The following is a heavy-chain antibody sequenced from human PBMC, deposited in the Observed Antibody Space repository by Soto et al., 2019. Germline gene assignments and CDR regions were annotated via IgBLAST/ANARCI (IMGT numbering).Heavy chain of an antibody. CDR1: GYTFSNYY. J-gene: IGHJ4*02. Sequence: ASVKVSCKASGYTFSNYYIHWVRQAPGQGLEWMGIINPSGGSTTYSQKFQGRVTITADESTSTAYMELSSLRSEDTAVYYCARESRYCSGGSCYFLPVIDYWGQGTLVIVSS. CDR3: ARESRYCSGGSCYFLPVIDY. D-gene: IGHD2-15*01. V-gene: IGHV1-46*01. CDR2: INPSGGST.